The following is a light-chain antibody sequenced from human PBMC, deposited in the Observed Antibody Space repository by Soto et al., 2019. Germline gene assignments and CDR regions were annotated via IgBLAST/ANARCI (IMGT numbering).Light chain of an antibody. V-gene: IGLV2-11*01. CDR1: SSDVGGYNY. J-gene: IGLJ2*01. Sequence: QSVLTQPRSVSGSPGQSVTISCTGTSSDVGGYNYVSWYQQHPGKAPKLVICEVTSRPSGISDRFSGSKSGNTASLTISGLQAEDEADYFCTSYTNSKAYILFGGGTQLTVL. CDR3: TSYTNSKAYIL. CDR2: EVT.